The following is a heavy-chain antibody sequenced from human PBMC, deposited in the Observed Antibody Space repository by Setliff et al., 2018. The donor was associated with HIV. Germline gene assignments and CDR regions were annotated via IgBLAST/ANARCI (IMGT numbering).Heavy chain of an antibody. D-gene: IGHD6-6*01. V-gene: IGHV3-11*01. CDR2: ISNSGSTI. CDR1: GGSFSGYY. J-gene: IGHJ4*02. Sequence: LSLTCAVYGGSFSGYYWRWIRQSPGKGLEWVSYISNSGSTIYYADSVKGRFTISRDNSKNTLNLQMNSLRAEDTAVYYCASGYSSSSPRRDYGGQGTLVTVSS. CDR3: ASGYSSSSPRRDY.